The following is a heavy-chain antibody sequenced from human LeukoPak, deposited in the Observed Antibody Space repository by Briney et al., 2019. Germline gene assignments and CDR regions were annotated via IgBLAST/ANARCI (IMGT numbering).Heavy chain of an antibody. CDR3: GRDCSSAGCLRAINL. Sequence: PGGSLRLSCAASGFTFNNYDMNWVRQAPGKGLEWLSHISGSGSTIYYADSVKGRFTISRDNAKNSLYLQMNSLRDEDTALYYCGRDCSSAGCLRAINLWGQGTLVTVSS. CDR2: ISGSGSTI. CDR1: GFTFNNYD. V-gene: IGHV3-48*02. D-gene: IGHD2-2*01. J-gene: IGHJ5*02.